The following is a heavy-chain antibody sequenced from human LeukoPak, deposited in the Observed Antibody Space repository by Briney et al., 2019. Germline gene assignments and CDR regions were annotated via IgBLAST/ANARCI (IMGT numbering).Heavy chain of an antibody. V-gene: IGHV1-46*01. CDR2: IHTSGGST. D-gene: IGHD3-3*01. CDR1: GYTFTSFN. Sequence: ASVKVSCKASGYTFTSFNMHWVRQAPGQGLEWMGIIHTSGGSTTYAQKFQGRVTMTRDTSTRTVYMEVSSLRSEDTAVYYCARDPSRDFFGVVIHDASDIWGQGTMVIVSS. CDR3: ARDPSRDFFGVVIHDASDI. J-gene: IGHJ3*02.